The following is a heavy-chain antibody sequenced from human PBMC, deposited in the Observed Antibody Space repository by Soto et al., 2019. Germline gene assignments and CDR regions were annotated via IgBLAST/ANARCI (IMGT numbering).Heavy chain of an antibody. CDR1: GFTFSSYG. D-gene: IGHD1-1*01. CDR2: IWYDGSNK. Sequence: GGSLRLSCAASGFTFSSYGMHWVRQAPGKGLEWVAVIWYDGSNKYYADSVKGRFTISRDNSKNTLYLQMNSLRAEDTAVYYCARDLQESSRLIDYWGQGTLVTVSS. J-gene: IGHJ4*02. CDR3: ARDLQESSRLIDY. V-gene: IGHV3-33*01.